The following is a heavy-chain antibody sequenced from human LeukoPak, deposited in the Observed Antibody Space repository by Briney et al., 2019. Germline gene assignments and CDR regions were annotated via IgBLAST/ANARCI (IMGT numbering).Heavy chain of an antibody. CDR3: ARAGIQLWLGVDY. V-gene: IGHV3-53*01. Sequence: GGSLRLSCAASGFTVSSNYMSWVRQAPGKGLEWVSVIYSGGSTYYADSVKGRFTISRDNSKNTLYLQMNSLRAEDTAVYYCARAGIQLWLGVDYWGQGTLVTVSS. D-gene: IGHD5-18*01. CDR2: IYSGGST. J-gene: IGHJ4*02. CDR1: GFTVSSNY.